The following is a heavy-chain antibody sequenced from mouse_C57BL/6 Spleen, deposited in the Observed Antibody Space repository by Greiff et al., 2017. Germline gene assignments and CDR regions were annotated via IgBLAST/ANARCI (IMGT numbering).Heavy chain of an antibody. J-gene: IGHJ4*01. V-gene: IGHV5-4*01. CDR2: ISDGGSYT. CDR3: ARDRRSRYAMDY. CDR1: GFTFSSYA. Sequence: EVQGVESGGGLVKPGGSLKLSCAASGFTFSSYAMSWVRQTPEKRLEWVANISDGGSYTYYPDNVKGRFTISRDNAKNNLYLQMSHLKSEDTAMYYCARDRRSRYAMDYWGQGTSVTVSS.